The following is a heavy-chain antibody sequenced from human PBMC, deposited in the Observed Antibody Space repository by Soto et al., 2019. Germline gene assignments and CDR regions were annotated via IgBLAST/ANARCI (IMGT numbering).Heavy chain of an antibody. D-gene: IGHD3-10*01. Sequence: PGGSLRLSCAASGFTFSSYSMNWVRQAPGKGLEWVSYISSSSSTIYYADSVKGRFTISRDNAKNSLYLQMNSLRAEDTAVYYCAKDGLRVSGSFYQIDYWGQGTLVTVSS. J-gene: IGHJ4*02. CDR2: ISSSSSTI. V-gene: IGHV3-48*01. CDR3: AKDGLRVSGSFYQIDY. CDR1: GFTFSSYS.